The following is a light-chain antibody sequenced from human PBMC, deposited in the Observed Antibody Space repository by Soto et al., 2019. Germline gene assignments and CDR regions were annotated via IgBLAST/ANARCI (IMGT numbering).Light chain of an antibody. CDR2: GAS. CDR1: QSISSSF. CDR3: QQCGSSPET. J-gene: IGKJ1*01. Sequence: DIVLTQSPGTLSLSPGQRATLSCRASQSISSSFLAWYQQKPGQAPRLLIYGASSRATGIPDRFSGSGSGTDFTLTISRLEPEDFAVCYCQQCGSSPETFGQGTKVDIK. V-gene: IGKV3-20*01.